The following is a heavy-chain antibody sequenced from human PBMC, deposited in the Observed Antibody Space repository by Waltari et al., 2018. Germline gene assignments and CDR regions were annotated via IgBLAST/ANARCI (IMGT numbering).Heavy chain of an antibody. V-gene: IGHV3-74*01. Sequence: EVQLVESGGGLVQPGGSLRLSCDASGFTLSNSYMHWVRQVPGKGLVWVSRINTDGISANYADSVKGRFTISRDNGKNTLYLQMNSLRAEDTAVYYCARDGGGNGYIHYWGQGTLVTVSS. CDR2: INTDGISA. J-gene: IGHJ4*02. CDR1: GFTLSNSY. D-gene: IGHD3-16*01. CDR3: ARDGGGNGYIHY.